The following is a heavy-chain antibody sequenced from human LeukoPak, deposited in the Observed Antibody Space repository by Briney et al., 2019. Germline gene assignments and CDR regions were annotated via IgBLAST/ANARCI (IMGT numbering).Heavy chain of an antibody. Sequence: GSSVKVSCKASGGTFSSYAISWVRQAPGQGLEWMGGIIPIFGTANYAQKFQGRVMITADKSTSTAYMELSSLRSEDTAVYYCARAEGIVVVPAAMPTGNWFDPWGQGTLVTVSS. J-gene: IGHJ5*02. CDR2: IIPIFGTA. CDR1: GGTFSSYA. D-gene: IGHD2-2*01. V-gene: IGHV1-69*06. CDR3: ARAEGIVVVPAAMPTGNWFDP.